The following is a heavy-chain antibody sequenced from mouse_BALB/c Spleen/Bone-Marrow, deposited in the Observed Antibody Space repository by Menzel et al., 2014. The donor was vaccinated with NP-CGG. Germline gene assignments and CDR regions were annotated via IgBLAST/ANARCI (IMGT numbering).Heavy chain of an antibody. J-gene: IGHJ2*01. D-gene: IGHD2-4*01. CDR3: ARTGYDYYFDY. CDR1: GYTFTDYW. Sequence: QVQLQQSGAELVMPGASVKMSCKASGYTFTDYWMHWVKQRPGQGLEWIGAIDTSDSYTSYNQKFKGKATLTVDESSSTAYMQLSSLTSEVSAVYYCARTGYDYYFDYWGQGTTLTVSS. CDR2: IDTSDSYT. V-gene: IGHV1-69*01.